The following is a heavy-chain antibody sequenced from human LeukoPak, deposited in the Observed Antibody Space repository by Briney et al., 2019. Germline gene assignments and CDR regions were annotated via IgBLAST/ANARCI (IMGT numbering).Heavy chain of an antibody. CDR1: GYTFTGYY. V-gene: IGHV1-2*02. CDR3: ASEVSRPYYYDSSGSDAFDI. Sequence: ASVNVSCKASGYTFTGYYMHWVRQAPGPGLEGIGWINPNSGGTNYAQKFQGRVTMTRDTSISTAYMELSRLRSDDTAVYYCASEVSRPYYYDSSGSDAFDIWGQGTMVTVSS. D-gene: IGHD3-22*01. J-gene: IGHJ3*02. CDR2: INPNSGGT.